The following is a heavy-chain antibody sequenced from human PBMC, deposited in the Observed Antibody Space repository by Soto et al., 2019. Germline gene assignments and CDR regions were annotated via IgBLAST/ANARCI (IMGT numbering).Heavy chain of an antibody. D-gene: IGHD6-13*01. CDR2: IHYSGTT. Sequence: SETLSLTCTVSGGSMRNYFWTWIRQPPGKGLEWIGYIHYSGTTSFFPSYNPSLRSRVNISEDTSKNQFSLKLLSVTTADTAVYFCAAGEASSRNLAPYYLDFWGQGTLVTVSS. CDR3: AAGEASSRNLAPYYLDF. V-gene: IGHV4-59*01. CDR1: GGSMRNYF. J-gene: IGHJ4*02.